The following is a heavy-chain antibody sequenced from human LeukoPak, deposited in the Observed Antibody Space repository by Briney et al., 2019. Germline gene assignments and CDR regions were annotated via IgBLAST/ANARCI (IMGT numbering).Heavy chain of an antibody. D-gene: IGHD3-3*02. V-gene: IGHV3-48*03. CDR3: ARDFSNYFDY. J-gene: IGHJ4*02. CDR2: ISSSGSTI. Sequence: GRSLRLSCAASGFTFSSYAMHWVRQAPGKGLEWVSYISSSGSTIYYADSVKGRFTISRDNAKNSLYLQMNSLRAEDTAVYYCARDFSNYFDYWGQGTLVTVSS. CDR1: GFTFSSYA.